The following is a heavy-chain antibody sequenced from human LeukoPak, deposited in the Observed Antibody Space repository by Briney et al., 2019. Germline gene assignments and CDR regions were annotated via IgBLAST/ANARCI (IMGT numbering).Heavy chain of an antibody. D-gene: IGHD6-13*01. CDR2: IYYSGST. CDR1: GASISSYY. V-gene: IGHV4-59*01. Sequence: TSKTLSLTCTVSGASISSYYWSWTRQPPGKGLEWLGYIYYSGSTNYNPSLKSRVTISVDTSKNQFSLKLSSVTAADTAVYYCARDLSYSSSWAPRYYFDYWGQGTLVTVSS. J-gene: IGHJ4*02. CDR3: ARDLSYSSSWAPRYYFDY.